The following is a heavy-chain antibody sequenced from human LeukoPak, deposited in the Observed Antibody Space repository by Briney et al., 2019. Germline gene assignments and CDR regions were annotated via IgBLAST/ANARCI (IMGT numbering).Heavy chain of an antibody. CDR3: AKDSLMTAVTFADY. Sequence: GGSLRLSCAASGFTFSNYWMTWVRQAPGKGLEWVANIKQDGSEKYYVDSVKGRFTISRDNSKNTLYLQMNSLRVEDTAVYYCAKDSLMTAVTFADYWGQGTLVTVSS. CDR1: GFTFSNYW. V-gene: IGHV3-7*03. CDR2: IKQDGSEK. D-gene: IGHD4-17*01. J-gene: IGHJ4*02.